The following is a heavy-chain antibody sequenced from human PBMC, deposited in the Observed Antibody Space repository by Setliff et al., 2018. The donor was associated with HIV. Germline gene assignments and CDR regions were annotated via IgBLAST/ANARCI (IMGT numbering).Heavy chain of an antibody. CDR1: GYSISSDYY. D-gene: IGHD3-10*01. CDR2: IYHSVNT. V-gene: IGHV4-38-2*02. CDR3: ASIWFGESKPLDS. J-gene: IGHJ4*02. Sequence: SENLSLTCTVSGYSISSDYYWGWIRQSPGKGLEWIGNIYHSVNTYYNPSLKSRVTISADATKNQFSLKLTSVTAADTAVYYCASIWFGESKPLDSWGQGMLVTVSS.